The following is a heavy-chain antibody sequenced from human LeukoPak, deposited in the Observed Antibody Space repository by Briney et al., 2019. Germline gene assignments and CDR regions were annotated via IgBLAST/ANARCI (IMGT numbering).Heavy chain of an antibody. Sequence: PGRSLRLSCAASGFTFSSYGMHWARQAPGKGLEWVAVISYDGSNKYYADSVKGRFTISRDNSKNTLYLQMNSLRAEDTAVYYCAKGARYDILTGDYWGQGTLVTVSS. D-gene: IGHD3-9*01. CDR2: ISYDGSNK. J-gene: IGHJ4*02. V-gene: IGHV3-30*18. CDR1: GFTFSSYG. CDR3: AKGARYDILTGDY.